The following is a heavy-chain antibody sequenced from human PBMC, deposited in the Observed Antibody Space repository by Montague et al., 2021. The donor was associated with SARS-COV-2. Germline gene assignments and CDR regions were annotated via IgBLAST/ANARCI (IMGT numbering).Heavy chain of an antibody. CDR1: GDSVSSNTVA. Sequence: CAISGDSVSSNTVAWNWFRQSPSRGLEWLGRTYYRSKWYNDYAVSMQSRVAINPDTSKNQFSLHVNSVTPEDTAVYYCARDPGYSIDYWGQGLLVTVSS. CDR2: TYYRSKWYN. J-gene: IGHJ4*02. V-gene: IGHV6-1*01. CDR3: ARDPGYSIDY. D-gene: IGHD6-13*01.